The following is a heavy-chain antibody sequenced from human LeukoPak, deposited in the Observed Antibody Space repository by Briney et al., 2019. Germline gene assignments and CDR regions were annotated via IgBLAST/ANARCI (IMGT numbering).Heavy chain of an antibody. Sequence: SETLSLTCTVSGGSVSSGSYYWSWIRQPPGKGLEWIGYIYYSGSTNYNPSLKSRVTISVDTSKNQFSLKLSSVTAADTAVYYCARQYSTSWWGYFDNWGQGTLVTVSS. J-gene: IGHJ4*02. CDR2: IYYSGST. V-gene: IGHV4-61*01. CDR3: ARQYSTSWWGYFDN. D-gene: IGHD6-13*01. CDR1: GGSVSSGSYY.